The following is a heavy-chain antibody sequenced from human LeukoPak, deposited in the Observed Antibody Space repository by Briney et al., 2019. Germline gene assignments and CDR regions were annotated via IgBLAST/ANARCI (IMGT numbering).Heavy chain of an antibody. CDR3: ARTPGSSWYWFDP. CDR2: IYYSGST. J-gene: IGHJ5*02. Sequence: SETLSLTCTVSGGSISSSSYYWGWIRQPPGKGLEWIGSIYYSGSTYYNPSLKSRVTISVDTSKNQFSLKLSSVTAADTAVYYCARTPGSSWYWFDPWGQGTLVTVSS. V-gene: IGHV4-39*07. D-gene: IGHD6-13*01. CDR1: GGSISSSSYY.